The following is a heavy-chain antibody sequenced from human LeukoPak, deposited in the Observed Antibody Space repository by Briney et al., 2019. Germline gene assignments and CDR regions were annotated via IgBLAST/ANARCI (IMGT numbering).Heavy chain of an antibody. CDR3: ARLGLEVGGPNWFDP. D-gene: IGHD1-1*01. CDR2: ITNSGNSK. J-gene: IGHJ5*02. CDR1: EFTFSSYS. Sequence: SGGSLRLSCAASEFTFSSYSMNWVRQAPGKGLEWVSYITNSGNSKSYADSVKGRFTTSRDNAKNSLYLQMNSLRVEDTAVYYCARLGLEVGGPNWFDPWGQGTLVTVSS. V-gene: IGHV3-48*04.